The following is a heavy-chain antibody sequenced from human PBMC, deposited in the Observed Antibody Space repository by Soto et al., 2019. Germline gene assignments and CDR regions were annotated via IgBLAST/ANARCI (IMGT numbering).Heavy chain of an antibody. J-gene: IGHJ6*02. V-gene: IGHV1-58*01. CDR1: GFTFSTSA. CDR3: AARRSGLYAMDV. Sequence: SVKVSGKASGFTFSTSAVQWVRQARGQRPEWMGWIVGGSGNTNYAQNSQERVIITRDMSTSTVYMELSSLRSDDTAVYFCAARRSGLYAMDVWGQGTTVTVSS. D-gene: IGHD1-26*01. CDR2: IVGGSGNT.